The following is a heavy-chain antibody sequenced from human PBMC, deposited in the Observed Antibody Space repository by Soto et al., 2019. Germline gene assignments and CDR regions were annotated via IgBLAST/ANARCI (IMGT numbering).Heavy chain of an antibody. CDR1: GFTFRSYA. CDR2: ISGSAGST. J-gene: IGHJ3*02. CDR3: ARHWAAAGRSLGAFDI. V-gene: IGHV3-23*01. D-gene: IGHD6-13*01. Sequence: GGSLRLSCAASGFTFRSYAMNWVRQAPGKGLEWVSAISGSAGSTYYADSVKGRFTISRDTSKNTLYLQMNSLRAEDTAVYYCARHWAAAGRSLGAFDIWGQGTMVT.